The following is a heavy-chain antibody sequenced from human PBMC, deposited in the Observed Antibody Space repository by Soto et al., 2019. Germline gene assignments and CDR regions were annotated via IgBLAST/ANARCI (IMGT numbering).Heavy chain of an antibody. V-gene: IGHV4-4*02. CDR3: ARESMVRGVIAYYYYGMDV. D-gene: IGHD3-10*01. J-gene: IGHJ6*02. CDR2: IYHSGST. CDR1: GGSISSSNW. Sequence: LSLTCAVSGGSISSSNWWSWVRQPPGKGLEWIGEIYHSGSTNYNPSLKSRVTISVDKSKNQFSLKLSSVTAADTAVYYCARESMVRGVIAYYYYGMDVWGQGTTVTVSS.